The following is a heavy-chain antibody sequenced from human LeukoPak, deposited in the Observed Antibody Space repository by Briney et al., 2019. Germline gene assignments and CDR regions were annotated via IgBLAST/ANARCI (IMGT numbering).Heavy chain of an antibody. CDR1: GFTVSSNY. Sequence: GGSLRLSCAASGFTVSSNYMSWVRQAPGKGLEWVSVIYSGGSTYYADSVKGRFTISRDNSKNTLYLLMNSLRAEDTAFYYCARSGYSSSWYMFWGQGSLVTVSS. D-gene: IGHD6-13*01. J-gene: IGHJ4*02. V-gene: IGHV3-66*01. CDR3: ARSGYSSSWYMF. CDR2: IYSGGST.